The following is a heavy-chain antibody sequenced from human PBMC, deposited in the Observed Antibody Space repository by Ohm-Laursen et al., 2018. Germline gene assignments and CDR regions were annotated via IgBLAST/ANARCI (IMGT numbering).Heavy chain of an antibody. CDR1: GGTFSSYA. D-gene: IGHD3-3*02. CDR2: INPNSGGT. CDR3: ATIFGVVTTDY. Sequence: GASVKVSCKASGGTFSSYAISWVRQAPGQGLEWMGWINPNSGGTNYAQKFQGRVTMTRDTSISTAYMELSRLRSDDTAVYYCATIFGVVTTDYWGQGTLVTVSS. V-gene: IGHV1-2*02. J-gene: IGHJ4*02.